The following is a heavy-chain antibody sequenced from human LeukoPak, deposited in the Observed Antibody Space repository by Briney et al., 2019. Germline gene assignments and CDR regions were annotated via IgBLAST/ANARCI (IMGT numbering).Heavy chain of an antibody. Sequence: GESLKISCKGSGYSFTSYWIGWVRQMPGKGLEWMGIIYPGDSDTRYSPSFQGQVTISADKSISTAYLQWSSLKASDTAMYYCARLRVPGIAAAGCYDYWGQGTLVTVSS. CDR2: IYPGDSDT. CDR3: ARLRVPGIAAAGCYDY. J-gene: IGHJ4*02. CDR1: GYSFTSYW. V-gene: IGHV5-51*01. D-gene: IGHD6-13*01.